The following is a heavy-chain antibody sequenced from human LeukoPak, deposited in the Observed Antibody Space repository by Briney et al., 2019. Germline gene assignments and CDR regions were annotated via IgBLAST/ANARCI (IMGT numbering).Heavy chain of an antibody. V-gene: IGHV3-23*01. CDR1: GFTFSSYG. CDR2: ISGSGGST. D-gene: IGHD3-22*01. CDR3: AKDQYYDSSGYYPGDAFDI. J-gene: IGHJ3*02. Sequence: GGSLRLSCAASGFTFSSYGMSWVRQAPGKGLEWVSAISGSGGSTYYADSVKGRFTISRDNSKNTLYLQMNSLRAEDTAVYYCAKDQYYDSSGYYPGDAFDIWGQGTMVTVSS.